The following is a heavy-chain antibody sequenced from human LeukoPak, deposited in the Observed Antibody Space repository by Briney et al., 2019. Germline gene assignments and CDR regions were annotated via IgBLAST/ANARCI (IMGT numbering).Heavy chain of an antibody. Sequence: ASVKVSCKASGYTFANYDINWVRQATGQGLEWMGWMNPNSGNTGYAQKFQGRIFMTRNTSTSTAYMELSSLRSEDTAVYYCARDYYFDSNGYFNFDFWGQGALVTVSS. CDR1: GYTFANYD. J-gene: IGHJ4*02. V-gene: IGHV1-8*02. CDR2: MNPNSGNT. D-gene: IGHD3-22*01. CDR3: ARDYYFDSNGYFNFDF.